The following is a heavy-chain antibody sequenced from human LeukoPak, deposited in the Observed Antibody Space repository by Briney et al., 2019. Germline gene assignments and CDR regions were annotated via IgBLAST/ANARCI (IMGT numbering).Heavy chain of an antibody. D-gene: IGHD1-1*01. CDR3: AKLRTGTTDFSDY. V-gene: IGHV3-30*02. J-gene: IGHJ4*02. Sequence: PGGSLRLSCAASGFTFSSYGMHWVRQAPGKGLEWVAFIRYDGSNKYYADSVKGRFTISRDNSKNTLYLQMNSLRAEDTAVYYCAKLRTGTTDFSDYWGQGTLVTVSS. CDR1: GFTFSSYG. CDR2: IRYDGSNK.